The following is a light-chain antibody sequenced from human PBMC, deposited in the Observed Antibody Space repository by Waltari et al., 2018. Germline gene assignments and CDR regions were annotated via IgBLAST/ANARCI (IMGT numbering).Light chain of an antibody. CDR1: NIGGKS. CDR2: NDN. CDR3: QLWDIGSDHKV. J-gene: IGLJ1*01. Sequence: SYVLTQPPSVSVAPGKTATIPCWGDNIGGKSVHWYQQKPGQAPVLVVYNDNDRPSGIPERFSGSNSGNTATLTISRVEVGDEADYYCQLWDIGSDHKVFGSGTKVIVL. V-gene: IGLV3-21*03.